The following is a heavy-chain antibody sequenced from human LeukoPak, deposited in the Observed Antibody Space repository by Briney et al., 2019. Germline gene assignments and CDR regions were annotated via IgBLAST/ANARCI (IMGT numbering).Heavy chain of an antibody. CDR2: ISGSGGST. V-gene: IGHV3-23*01. CDR1: GFTFSSYA. D-gene: IGHD1-26*01. CDR3: AKSGSYYVLNY. J-gene: IGHJ4*02. Sequence: GGSLRFSCAASGFTFSSYAMSWVRQAPGKGLEWVSAISGSGGSTYYADSVKGRFTISRDNSKNTLYLQMNSLRAEDTAVYYCAKSGSYYVLNYWGQGTLVTVSS.